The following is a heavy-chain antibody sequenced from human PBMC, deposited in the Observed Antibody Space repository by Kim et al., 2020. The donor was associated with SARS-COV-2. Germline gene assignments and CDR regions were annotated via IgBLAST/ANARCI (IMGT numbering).Heavy chain of an antibody. CDR1: GFTFSSYA. J-gene: IGHJ6*02. Sequence: GGSLRLSCAASGFTFSSYAMSWVRQAPGKGLEWVSAISGSGGSTYYADSVKGRFTISRDNSKNTLYLQMNSLRAEDTAVYYCAKTDYDILTGYDPHYGMDVWGQGTTVTVSS. CDR2: ISGSGGST. CDR3: AKTDYDILTGYDPHYGMDV. D-gene: IGHD3-9*01. V-gene: IGHV3-23*01.